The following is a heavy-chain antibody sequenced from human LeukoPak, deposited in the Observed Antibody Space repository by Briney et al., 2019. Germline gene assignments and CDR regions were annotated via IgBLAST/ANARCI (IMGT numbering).Heavy chain of an antibody. Sequence: GGSLRLSCAASGFRFSDFTMTWVRQAPGKGPEWVSAISGSGGSTYYADSVKGRFTISRDNSKNTLYLQMNSLRAEDTAVYYCAKQFWAAAVVSAFDIWGQGTMVTVSS. D-gene: IGHD6-13*01. CDR2: ISGSGGST. V-gene: IGHV3-23*01. J-gene: IGHJ3*02. CDR1: GFRFSDFT. CDR3: AKQFWAAAVVSAFDI.